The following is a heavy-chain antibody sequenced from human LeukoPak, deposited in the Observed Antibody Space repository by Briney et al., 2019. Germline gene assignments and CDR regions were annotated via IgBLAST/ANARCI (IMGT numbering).Heavy chain of an antibody. J-gene: IGHJ3*02. CDR3: ARSAPTDDAFDI. CDR2: IIPIFGTA. Sequence: SVKVSCKASGGTFSSYAISWVRQAPGQGLEWMGGIIPIFGTANYAQKFQGRVTITADESTSTAYMELSSLRSEDTAVYYCARSAPTDDAFDIWGQGTLVTVSS. CDR1: GGTFSSYA. V-gene: IGHV1-69*13.